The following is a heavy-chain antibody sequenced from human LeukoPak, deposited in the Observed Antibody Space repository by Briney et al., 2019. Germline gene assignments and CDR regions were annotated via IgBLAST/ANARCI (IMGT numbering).Heavy chain of an antibody. CDR1: GDSVSSNSAA. CDR3: EREAFSGSYRRGLDV. CDR2: TYYRSRWSN. J-gene: IGHJ6*02. V-gene: IGHV6-1*01. D-gene: IGHD1-26*01. Sequence: SQTLSLTCAISGDSVSSNSAAWNWIRQSPSRGLEWLGRTYYRSRWSNEYAVSVKSRIAINPDTSKNQFSLQLNSVTPEDTAVYYCEREAFSGSYRRGLDVWGQGTTVTVSS.